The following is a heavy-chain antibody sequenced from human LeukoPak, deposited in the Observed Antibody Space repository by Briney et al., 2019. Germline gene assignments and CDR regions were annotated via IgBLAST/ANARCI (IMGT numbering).Heavy chain of an antibody. J-gene: IGHJ4*02. CDR2: FDPEDGET. Sequence: ASVKVSCKVSGYTLTELSMHWVRQAPGKGLEWMGGFDPEDGETIYAQKFQGRVTMTEDTSTDTAYMELSSLRSGDTAVYYCATLEASLYGDCDYWGQGTLVTVSS. CDR3: ATLEASLYGDCDY. D-gene: IGHD4-17*01. V-gene: IGHV1-24*01. CDR1: GYTLTELS.